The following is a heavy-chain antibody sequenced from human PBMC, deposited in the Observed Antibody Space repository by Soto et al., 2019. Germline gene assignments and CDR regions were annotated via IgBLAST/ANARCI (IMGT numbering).Heavy chain of an antibody. J-gene: IGHJ4*02. D-gene: IGHD3-16*01. V-gene: IGHV3-33*01. CDR2: IWFDGSNY. CDR3: ARDRGKVYFDY. CDR1: GFTFSKIG. Sequence: QVQLVESGGGVVQPGRSLRLSCAASGFTFSKIGMHWVRQAPGKGLEWVAVIWFDGSNYYYADSVKGRFTISRDNSKNTLYLQMTSLRAEDTAVYYCARDRGKVYFDYWGQGSLVTVSS.